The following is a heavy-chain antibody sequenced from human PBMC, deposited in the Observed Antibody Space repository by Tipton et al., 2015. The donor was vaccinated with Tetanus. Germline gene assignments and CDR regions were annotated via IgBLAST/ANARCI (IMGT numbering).Heavy chain of an antibody. D-gene: IGHD5-12*01. V-gene: IGHV1-69*06. CDR2: IIPIFGTA. CDR1: GGTFSSYA. Sequence: QLVQSGPEVKKPGSSVKVSCKASGGTFSSYAISWVRQAPGQGLEWMGGIIPIFGTANYAQKFQGRVTITADKPTSTAYMELSSLRSEDTAVYYCARASDEDPTIYYFDYWGQGTLVTVSS. J-gene: IGHJ4*02. CDR3: ARASDEDPTIYYFDY.